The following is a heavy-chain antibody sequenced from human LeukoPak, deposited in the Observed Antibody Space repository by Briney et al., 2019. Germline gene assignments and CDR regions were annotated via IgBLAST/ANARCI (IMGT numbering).Heavy chain of an antibody. CDR3: ARGSKYFGELIRRGEYYFDY. J-gene: IGHJ4*02. CDR2: ISSRSTYI. CDR1: GFTFSSYS. Sequence: GGSLRLSCAASGFTFSSYSMNWVRQAPGKGLEWVSSISSRSTYIYHADSVKGRFTISRDNAKNSLFLQMNSLRAEDTAVYYCARGSKYFGELIRRGEYYFDYWGQGTLVTVSS. D-gene: IGHD3-10*01. V-gene: IGHV3-21*01.